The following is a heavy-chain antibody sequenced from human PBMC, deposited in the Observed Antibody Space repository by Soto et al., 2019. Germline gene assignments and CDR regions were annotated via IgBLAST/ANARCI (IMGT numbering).Heavy chain of an antibody. V-gene: IGHV3-21*01. CDR3: ARLYCSGANCYPYPYQMDF. J-gene: IGHJ6*03. CDR1: GFSISGYS. CDR2: ISRSSTNI. D-gene: IGHD2-15*01. Sequence: GGSLRLSCAASGFSISGYSMSWVRQAPGKGLEWVSSISRSSTNINYADSVKGRFTISRDNAKNSLYLQMNSLRAEDTAVYYWARLYCSGANCYPYPYQMDFWGKGTTVTVS.